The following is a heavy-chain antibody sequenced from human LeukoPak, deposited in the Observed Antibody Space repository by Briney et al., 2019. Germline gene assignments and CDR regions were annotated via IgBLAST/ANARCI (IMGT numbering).Heavy chain of an antibody. D-gene: IGHD4-17*01. CDR1: GFTFSSYA. J-gene: IGHJ4*02. Sequence: GGSLRLSCAASGFTFSSYAMSWVRQAPGKGLEWVSAISGSGGSTYYADSVKGRFTISRDNSKNTLYLQMNSLRAEDTAVYYCAKVFIGYYPTIYYFDYWGQGTLVTVSS. CDR2: ISGSGGST. V-gene: IGHV3-23*01. CDR3: AKVFIGYYPTIYYFDY.